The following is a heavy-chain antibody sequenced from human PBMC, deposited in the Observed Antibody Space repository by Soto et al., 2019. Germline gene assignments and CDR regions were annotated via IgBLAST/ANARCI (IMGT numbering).Heavy chain of an antibody. Sequence: QITLKESGPTLVKPTQTLTLTCTLSGFSLNINGVGVGWIRQPPGKALEWLAHIYWDDDKRYSPSLKSRLTITKDTSKNQVVLTMTNMDPLDTATYYYARMVSGSYFPYWGQGTLVTVSS. CDR2: IYWDDDK. CDR3: ARMVSGSYFPY. J-gene: IGHJ4*02. V-gene: IGHV2-5*02. D-gene: IGHD1-26*01. CDR1: GFSLNINGVG.